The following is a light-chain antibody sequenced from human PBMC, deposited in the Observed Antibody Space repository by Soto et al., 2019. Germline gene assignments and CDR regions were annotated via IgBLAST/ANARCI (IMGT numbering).Light chain of an antibody. CDR2: GAS. Sequence: EIVLTQSPGTLPLSPGERATLSCRASESVRSSYLAWYQQKPVQAPRLLMYGASSRTTGTPDRFSGSGSGTDFTLTIGSLEPEDFAVYYCQQYGGSPQTFGQGTKVEI. V-gene: IGKV3-20*01. CDR1: ESVRSSY. J-gene: IGKJ1*01. CDR3: QQYGGSPQT.